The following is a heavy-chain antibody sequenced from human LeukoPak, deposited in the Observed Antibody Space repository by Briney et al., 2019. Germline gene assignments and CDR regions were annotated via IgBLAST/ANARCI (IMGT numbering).Heavy chain of an antibody. CDR1: GGSFSDYY. J-gene: IGHJ6*02. Sequence: SETLSLTCAVYGGSFSDYYWSWIRQPPGKGLEWIGEINHSGSTNYNPSLKSRVTISVDTSKNQFSLNLNSMTAADTAVYYCASNPGAVPYYGMDVWGQGTTVTVSS. CDR2: INHSGST. V-gene: IGHV4-34*01. D-gene: IGHD4-17*01. CDR3: ASNPGAVPYYGMDV.